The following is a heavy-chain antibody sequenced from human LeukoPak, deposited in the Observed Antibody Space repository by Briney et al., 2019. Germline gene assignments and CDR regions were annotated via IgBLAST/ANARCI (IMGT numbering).Heavy chain of an antibody. Sequence: GGSLRLSCAASGFTFDDYAMHWVRHARGKGLEGVSGISWNSGSIVYADSVKGRFTISRDNAKNSLYLQMNSLRAEDMALYYCAKDVARGYSYGYFDYWGQGTLVTVSS. V-gene: IGHV3-9*03. J-gene: IGHJ4*02. D-gene: IGHD5-18*01. CDR3: AKDVARGYSYGYFDY. CDR2: ISWNSGSI. CDR1: GFTFDDYA.